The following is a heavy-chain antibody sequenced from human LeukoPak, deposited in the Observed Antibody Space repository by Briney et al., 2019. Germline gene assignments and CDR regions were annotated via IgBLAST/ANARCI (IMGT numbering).Heavy chain of an antibody. Sequence: PSETLSLTCAVYGGSFSDYYWSWIRQTPGKGLEWIGEVNHSGSTNYNPSLKSRVTISVDTSKNQFSLKLSSVTAADTAVYYCATSQPDCSGGSCYYYYFDYWGQGTLVTVSS. D-gene: IGHD2-15*01. CDR1: GGSFSDYY. J-gene: IGHJ4*02. V-gene: IGHV4-34*01. CDR2: VNHSGST. CDR3: ATSQPDCSGGSCYYYYFDY.